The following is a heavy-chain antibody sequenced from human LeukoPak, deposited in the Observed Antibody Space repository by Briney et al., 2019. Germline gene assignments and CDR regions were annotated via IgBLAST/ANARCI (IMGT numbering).Heavy chain of an antibody. Sequence: SETLSLTCAVSGYSISSGYYWGWIRQPPEKGLEWIGSIYHSGSTYYNPSLKSRVTISVDTSKNQFSLKLSSVTAADTAVYYCARHIPTIVVVPAARFDPWGQGTLVTVSS. J-gene: IGHJ5*02. D-gene: IGHD2-2*01. CDR1: GYSISSGYY. CDR3: ARHIPTIVVVPAARFDP. CDR2: IYHSGST. V-gene: IGHV4-38-2*01.